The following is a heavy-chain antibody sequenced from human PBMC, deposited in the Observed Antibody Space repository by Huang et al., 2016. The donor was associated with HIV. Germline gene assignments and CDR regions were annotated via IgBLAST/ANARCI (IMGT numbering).Heavy chain of an antibody. CDR3: SPSGDDYFYFYMDV. Sequence: QLVESGGDSVQSGRSLRLSCRGSGFIFNDFAINWFRQSPGKGLEWIGVVRSKAFGVASKSAPSVKDRFTVSRDEAKNVAFLQMDNLQVDDTAIYYCSPSGDDYFYFYMDVWGNGTTVIVS. D-gene: IGHD4-17*01. CDR2: VRSKAFGVAS. J-gene: IGHJ6*03. CDR1: GFIFNDFA. V-gene: IGHV3-49*03.